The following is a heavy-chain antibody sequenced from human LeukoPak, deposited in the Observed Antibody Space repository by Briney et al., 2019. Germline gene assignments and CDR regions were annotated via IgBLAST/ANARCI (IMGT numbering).Heavy chain of an antibody. Sequence: PGGSLRLSCLTSGFTLSTNAMSWVRQAPGKGLEWISGISGSGASTYYADSVKGRFTISRDDSRNTLYLQMNSLRGDDTAVYYCAKLSSSASAYWGQGTLVTVSS. CDR2: ISGSGAST. J-gene: IGHJ4*02. CDR3: AKLSSSASAY. CDR1: GFTLSTNA. V-gene: IGHV3-23*01. D-gene: IGHD6-6*01.